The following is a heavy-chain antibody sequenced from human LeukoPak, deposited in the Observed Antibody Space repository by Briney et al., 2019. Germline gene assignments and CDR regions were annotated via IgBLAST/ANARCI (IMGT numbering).Heavy chain of an antibody. CDR3: ARDVVRGVYGMDV. Sequence: GGSLRLSCAASGFTFSSYEMNWVRQAPGKGLEWVSYISSSGSTIYYADSVKGRFTISRDNAKNSLYLQMNSLRGENTAVYYCARDVVRGVYGMDVWGKGTTVTVSS. CDR1: GFTFSSYE. CDR2: ISSSGSTI. D-gene: IGHD3-10*01. V-gene: IGHV3-48*03. J-gene: IGHJ6*04.